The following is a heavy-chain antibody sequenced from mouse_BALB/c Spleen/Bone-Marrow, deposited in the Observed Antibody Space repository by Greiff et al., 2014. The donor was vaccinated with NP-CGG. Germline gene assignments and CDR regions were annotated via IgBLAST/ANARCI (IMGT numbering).Heavy chain of an antibody. CDR2: IWAGGSA. V-gene: IGHV2-9*02. D-gene: IGHD1-2*01. J-gene: IGHJ3*01. Sequence: ESGPGLVAPSQSLSITCTVSGFSLTNYCVHWVRQPPGKGLEWLGAIWAGGSANYKSALMSRLSISKDNSKSQVFLKMNSLQTDDTAMYYCARDGATATLAYWGQGTLVTVSA. CDR3: ARDGATATLAY. CDR1: GFSLTNYC.